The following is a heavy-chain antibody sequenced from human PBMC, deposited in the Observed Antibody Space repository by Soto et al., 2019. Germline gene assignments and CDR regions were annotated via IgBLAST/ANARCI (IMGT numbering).Heavy chain of an antibody. J-gene: IGHJ4*02. CDR3: VRPNFGALTHFDF. CDR2: IFPGDSDT. D-gene: IGHD3-16*01. Sequence: GESLKISCKAIGYTFTNYWIGWVRQTPGKGLEWMGIIFPGDSDTRYNPSFEGQVTVSADESISTAYLQWNTMKASDTAMYYCVRPNFGALTHFDFWGQGTLVTVSS. CDR1: GYTFTNYW. V-gene: IGHV5-51*01.